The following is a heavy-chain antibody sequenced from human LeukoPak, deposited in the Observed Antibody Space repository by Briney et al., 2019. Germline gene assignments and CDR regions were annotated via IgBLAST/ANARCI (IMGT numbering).Heavy chain of an antibody. D-gene: IGHD1-14*01. CDR3: TRLPRETAGDY. V-gene: IGHV3-7*03. J-gene: IGHJ4*02. Sequence: GGPLRLSCEASGFTFRHSWLSWIRQTPGKGLEWVANIHPDSSDKFYVDSMEGRFTISRDNTKNLLYLQIDNARLDDTGLYYCTRLPRETAGDYWGQGVPVIVSS. CDR1: GFTFRHSW. CDR2: IHPDSSDK.